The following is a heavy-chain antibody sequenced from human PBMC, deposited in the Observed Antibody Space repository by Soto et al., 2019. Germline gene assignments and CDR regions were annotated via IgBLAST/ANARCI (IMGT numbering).Heavy chain of an antibody. CDR2: VGTYDGNT. CDR3: ARDEEDANLMIVVLPGDY. Sequence: QVQLVQSGGEVKEPGASVKVSCKASGYRFSRYGINWVRQAPGQGLEWMGWVGTYDGNTQYAQKFQGRITMTTDTSTNTVYLELRSLTSDDTAVYYCARDEEDANLMIVVLPGDYWGQGTLVSVSS. D-gene: IGHD2-21*01. V-gene: IGHV1-18*01. J-gene: IGHJ4*02. CDR1: GYRFSRYG.